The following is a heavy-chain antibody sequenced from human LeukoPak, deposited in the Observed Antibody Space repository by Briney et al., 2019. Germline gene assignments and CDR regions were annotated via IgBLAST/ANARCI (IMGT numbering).Heavy chain of an antibody. J-gene: IGHJ4*02. CDR1: GFNFNNYY. CDR3: ARYDY. V-gene: IGHV3-53*01. Sequence: GGSLRLSCTTSGFNFNNYYMNWVRQAPGKGLEWVSVVFTGGGTYYADSVKGRFTTSRDNSKNTLYLQMNNLRAEDMAIYYCARYDYWGQGILVTVSS. CDR2: VFTGGGT.